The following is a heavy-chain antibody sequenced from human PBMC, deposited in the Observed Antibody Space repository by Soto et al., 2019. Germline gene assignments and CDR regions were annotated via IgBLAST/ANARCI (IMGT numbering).Heavy chain of an antibody. J-gene: IGHJ4*02. D-gene: IGHD4-17*01. CDR3: ARDSTVTKIDY. V-gene: IGHV3-66*01. CDR2: IYSGGST. Sequence: LRLSCAASGFTVSSNYMSWVRQAPGKGLEWVSVIYSGGSTYYADSVKGRFTISRDNSKNTLYLQMNSLRAEDTAVYYCARDSTVTKIDYWGQGTLVTVSS. CDR1: GFTVSSNY.